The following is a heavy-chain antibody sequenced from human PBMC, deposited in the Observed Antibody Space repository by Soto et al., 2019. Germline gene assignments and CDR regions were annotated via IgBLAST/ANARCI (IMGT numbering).Heavy chain of an antibody. D-gene: IGHD6-19*01. Sequence: QITLRESGPTLVKPTQTLTLTCTFSGFSLSNVGVAVGWIRQPQGKALEWLTIIYWNDDERYNPSLKNRLTITKDTSRNQVVLTMTNMDPVDTATYFCAHMSGGINWFDPWGQGTLVTVSP. CDR2: IYWNDDE. CDR3: AHMSGGINWFDP. V-gene: IGHV2-5*01. J-gene: IGHJ5*02. CDR1: GFSLSNVGVA.